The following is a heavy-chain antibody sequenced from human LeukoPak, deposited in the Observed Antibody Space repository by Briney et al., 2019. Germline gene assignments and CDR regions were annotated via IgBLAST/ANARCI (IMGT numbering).Heavy chain of an antibody. V-gene: IGHV4-34*01. CDR1: GGSFSGYY. D-gene: IGHD4-17*01. CDR3: ASGDYGDYVWSYYMDV. J-gene: IGHJ6*03. Sequence: SETLSLTCAVYGGSFSGYYWSWIRQPPGKGLEWIGEINHSGSTNYNPSLKSRVTISVDTSKNQFSLKLSSVTAADTAVYYCASGDYGDYVWSYYMDVWGKGTTVTVSS. CDR2: INHSGST.